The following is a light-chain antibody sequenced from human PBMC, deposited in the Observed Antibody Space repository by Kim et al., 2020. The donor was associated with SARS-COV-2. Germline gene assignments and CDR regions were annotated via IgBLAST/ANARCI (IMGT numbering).Light chain of an antibody. Sequence: QRVTISCTRSSSNIGAGYDVHWYQQLPGTAPIRLIYSNSNRPAGVPDRFSGSKSGASASLAITGLQAEDEADYYCQSYDSSLSGRVFGGGTQLTVL. CDR3: QSYDSSLSGRV. J-gene: IGLJ3*02. V-gene: IGLV1-40*03. CDR1: SSNIGAGYD. CDR2: SNS.